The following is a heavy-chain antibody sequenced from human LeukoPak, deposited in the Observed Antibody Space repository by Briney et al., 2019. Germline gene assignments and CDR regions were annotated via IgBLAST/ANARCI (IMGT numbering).Heavy chain of an antibody. CDR3: ARQAMGTPTDDY. J-gene: IGHJ4*02. Sequence: SGTLSLTCAVSGGSISSSNWWSWVRQPPGKGLEWIGEIYHSGSTNYNPSLKSRVTISVDTSKNQFSLKLSSVTAADAAVYYCARQAMGTPTDDYWGQGTLVTVSS. D-gene: IGHD5-18*01. CDR1: GGSISSSNW. V-gene: IGHV4-4*02. CDR2: IYHSGST.